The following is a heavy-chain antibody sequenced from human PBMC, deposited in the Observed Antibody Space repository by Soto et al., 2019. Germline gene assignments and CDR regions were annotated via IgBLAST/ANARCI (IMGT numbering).Heavy chain of an antibody. CDR2: IGAGDGKT. V-gene: IGHV1-3*01. D-gene: IGHD2-15*01. Sequence: QVQLVQSGTEVKKPGASVKVSCKASGYRFTDYVIHWVRQAPGQRLEWMGWIGAGDGKTYYSQNFQGRVSITRDTTARQAYMQLRRYINADTPPCDCVGDPAADRGVPFGFWGQGDRDTVSS. J-gene: IGHJ1*01. CDR3: VGDPAADRGVPFGF. CDR1: GYRFTDYV.